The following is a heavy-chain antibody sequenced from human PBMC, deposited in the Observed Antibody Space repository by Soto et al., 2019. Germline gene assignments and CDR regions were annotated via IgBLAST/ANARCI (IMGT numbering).Heavy chain of an antibody. CDR3: ARERNTGYDYSYYYGMDV. J-gene: IGHJ6*02. CDR2: ISYDGTNK. V-gene: IGHV3-30-3*01. Sequence: GGSLRLSCAASGFTFSPHAMHWVRQGPGKGLEWVALISYDGTNKYYADSVKGRFTISRGNSKNTLYLQMNSLRAEDTAVYYCARERNTGYDYSYYYGMDVWGQGTTVTVSS. D-gene: IGHD5-18*01. CDR1: GFTFSPHA.